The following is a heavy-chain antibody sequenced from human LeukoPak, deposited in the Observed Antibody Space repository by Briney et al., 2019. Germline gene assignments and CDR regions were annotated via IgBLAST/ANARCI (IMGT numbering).Heavy chain of an antibody. Sequence: PSETLSLTCTVSGGSISSYYWSWIRQPPGKGLEWIGYIYYSGSTNYNPSLKSRVTISVDTSKNQFSLKLSSVTAADTAVYYCARVPHHNMIPNAFDIWGQGTMVTVSS. V-gene: IGHV4-59*01. CDR1: GGSISSYY. D-gene: IGHD3-22*01. CDR3: ARVPHHNMIPNAFDI. J-gene: IGHJ3*02. CDR2: IYYSGST.